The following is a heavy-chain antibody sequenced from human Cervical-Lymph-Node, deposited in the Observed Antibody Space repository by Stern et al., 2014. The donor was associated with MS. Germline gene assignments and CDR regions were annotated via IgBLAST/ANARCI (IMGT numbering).Heavy chain of an antibody. Sequence: MQLVESGAEVTKPGSLVKVSCKASGGTFSKFPSSWVRQAPGQGLEWMGGIFPVFGTPTYAQEFRGRVTITADVSTSTVYMELSSLRSDDTAVYYCALSSETSDRWYSLGYDLWGQGTLVTVSS. V-gene: IGHV1-69*01. CDR1: GGTFSKFP. CDR3: ALSSETSDRWYSLGYDL. D-gene: IGHD6-13*01. CDR2: IFPVFGTP. J-gene: IGHJ5*02.